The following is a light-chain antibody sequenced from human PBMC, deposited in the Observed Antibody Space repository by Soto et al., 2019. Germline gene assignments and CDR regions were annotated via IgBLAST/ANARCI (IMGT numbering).Light chain of an antibody. CDR1: QSISTW. V-gene: IGKV1-5*01. CDR3: QHYKSYPLT. Sequence: DIQMTQSPSTLSASVGDRVTITCRASQSISTWLAWYQQKPGKAPKVLIYDVSSLESGVPSRFSGSGFGTEFTLTIGSLQPDDFAIYYCQHYKSYPLTFGGGTKVEIK. CDR2: DVS. J-gene: IGKJ4*01.